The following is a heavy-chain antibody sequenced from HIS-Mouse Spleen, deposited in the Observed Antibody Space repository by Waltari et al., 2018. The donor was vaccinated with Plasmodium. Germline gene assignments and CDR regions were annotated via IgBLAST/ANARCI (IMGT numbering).Heavy chain of an antibody. CDR3: ASSWYWYFDL. V-gene: IGHV3-7*01. Sequence: EVHLVESGGGLGKPGGSLRLPCADCGFAFRSSWMSWVRQAPGKGLEWVANIKQDGSEKYYVDSVKGRFTISRDNAKNSLYLQMNSLRAEDTAVYYCASSWYWYFDLWGRGTLVTVSS. J-gene: IGHJ2*01. D-gene: IGHD6-13*01. CDR1: GFAFRSSW. CDR2: IKQDGSEK.